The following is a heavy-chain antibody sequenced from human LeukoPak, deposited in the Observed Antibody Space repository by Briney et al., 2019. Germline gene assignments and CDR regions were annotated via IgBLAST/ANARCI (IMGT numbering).Heavy chain of an antibody. CDR3: ARGPLRYFDWLFYY. D-gene: IGHD3-9*01. V-gene: IGHV3-48*01. CDR2: ISSRGTTM. CDR1: GFTFSSYD. J-gene: IGHJ4*02. Sequence: PGGSLRLSCAASGFTFSSYDMNWVRQVPGKGPEWVSYISSRGTTMYYADSVKGRFTISRDNAKKSLDLQMNSLRAEDTAVYYCARGPLRYFDWLFYYWGQGTLVTVSS.